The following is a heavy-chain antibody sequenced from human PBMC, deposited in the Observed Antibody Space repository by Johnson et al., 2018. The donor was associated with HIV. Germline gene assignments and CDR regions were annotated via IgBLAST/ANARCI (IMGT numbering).Heavy chain of an antibody. CDR3: ARVRPYKGNDVHAFDI. Sequence: QVLLVESGGGVVQPGGSLRLSCAASGFTFSSYGMHWVRQAPGKGLEWVAVIPYDGSNTYYADSVKGRFTISRDNSKNTMYLQMNSLRAEDTAVYYCARVRPYKGNDVHAFDIWGQGTMVTVSS. CDR2: IPYDGSNT. CDR1: GFTFSSYG. J-gene: IGHJ3*02. V-gene: IGHV3-30*03. D-gene: IGHD1-20*01.